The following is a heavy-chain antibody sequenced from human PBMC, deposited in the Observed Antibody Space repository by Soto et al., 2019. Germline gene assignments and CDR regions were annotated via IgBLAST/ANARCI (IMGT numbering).Heavy chain of an antibody. Sequence: SETLSLTCAVSGAPFSGYYWSWIRQPPWKGLEGIGETNHSGSTNYNPSLKSRVTISVDTSKNQFSLKLSSVTAAETAVLCCARGGTASAVNLNWFVACGPGTALTVAS. CDR1: GAPFSGYY. J-gene: IGHJ5*02. V-gene: IGHV4-34*01. CDR2: TNHSGST. CDR3: ARGGTASAVNLNWFVA. D-gene: IGHD6-13*01.